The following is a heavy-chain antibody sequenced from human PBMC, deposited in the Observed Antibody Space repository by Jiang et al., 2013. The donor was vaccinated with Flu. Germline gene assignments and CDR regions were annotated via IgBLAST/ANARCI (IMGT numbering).Heavy chain of an antibody. J-gene: IGHJ6*04. CDR1: GGSISSYY. CDR3: ARLPRTYYDFWSGYYTFPYGMDV. D-gene: IGHD3-3*01. Sequence: GPGLVKPSETLSLTCTVSGGSISSYYWSWIRQPPGKGLEWIGYIYYSGSTNYNPSLKSRVTISVDTSKNQFSLKLSSVTAADTAVYYCARLPRTYYDFWSGYYTFPYGMDVWGKGTTVTVSS. V-gene: IGHV4-59*08. CDR2: IYYSGST.